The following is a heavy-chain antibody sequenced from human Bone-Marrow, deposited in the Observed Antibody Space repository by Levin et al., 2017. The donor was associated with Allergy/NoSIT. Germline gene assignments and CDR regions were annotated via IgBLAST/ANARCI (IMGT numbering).Heavy chain of an antibody. CDR1: GYTLTELS. V-gene: IGHV1-24*01. D-gene: IGHD3-9*01. CDR2: FDPEDGET. CDR3: ATCLGYDDMFYY. Sequence: ASVKVSCKVSGYTLTELSMHWVRQAPGKGLEWMGGFDPEDGETIYAQKFQGRVTMTEDTSTDTAYMELSSLRSEDTAVYYCATCLGYDDMFYYWGQGTLVTVSS. J-gene: IGHJ4*02.